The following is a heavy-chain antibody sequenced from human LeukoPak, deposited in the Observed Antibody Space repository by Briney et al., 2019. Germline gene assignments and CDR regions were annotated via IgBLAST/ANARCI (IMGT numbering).Heavy chain of an antibody. CDR2: INPSGGST. Sequence: ASVKVSCEASGYTFTSYYMHWVRQAPGQGLEWMGIINPSGGSTSYAQKFQGRVTMTRDTSTSTVYMELSGLRSEDTAVYYCAIRRDAAGSVDYWGQGTLVTVSS. D-gene: IGHD6-13*01. CDR3: AIRRDAAGSVDY. CDR1: GYTFTSYY. J-gene: IGHJ4*02. V-gene: IGHV1-46*01.